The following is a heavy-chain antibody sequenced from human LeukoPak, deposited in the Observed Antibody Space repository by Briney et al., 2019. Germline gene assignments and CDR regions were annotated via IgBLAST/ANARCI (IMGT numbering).Heavy chain of an antibody. CDR1: VFIFDDFA. J-gene: IGHJ4*02. Sequence: PGGSLRLSCEVSVFIFDDFAMHLVRQAPGKGLQWVSSISWNSVVIGYADSVKGRFTISRDNGKNSLYLQMNSLRPEDTALYYCVKDSTYYYDSTGFFDYWGQGILVTVSS. CDR3: VKDSTYYYDSTGFFDY. CDR2: ISWNSVVI. D-gene: IGHD3-16*01. V-gene: IGHV3-9*01.